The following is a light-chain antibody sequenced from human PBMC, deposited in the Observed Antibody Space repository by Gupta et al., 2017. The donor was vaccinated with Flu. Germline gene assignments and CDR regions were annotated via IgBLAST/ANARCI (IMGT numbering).Light chain of an antibody. CDR2: GAS. CDR3: QQYGSSPALT. J-gene: IGKJ4*01. CDR1: QRVSSSY. V-gene: IGKV3-20*01. Sequence: EILLTQSPGTLSLSPGERATLSCRASQRVSSSYLAWYQQKPGQASRLLIYGASSRATGIPDRFSGSGSGTDFTLTISRLEPEDFAVYYCQQYGSSPALTFGGGTKVEIK.